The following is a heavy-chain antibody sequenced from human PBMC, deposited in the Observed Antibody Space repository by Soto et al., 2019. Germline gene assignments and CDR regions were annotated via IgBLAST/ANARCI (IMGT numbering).Heavy chain of an antibody. CDR3: ARGARCGGDCYYNYYYYYMDV. J-gene: IGHJ6*03. D-gene: IGHD2-21*01. CDR2: IYHSGST. V-gene: IGHV4-4*02. Sequence: PSETLSLTCAVSSGSISSSNWWSWVRQPPGKGLEWIGEIYHSGSTNYNPSLKSRVTISVDKSKNQFSLKLSSVTAADTAVYYCARGARCGGDCYYNYYYYYMDVWGKGTTVTVSS. CDR1: SGSISSSNW.